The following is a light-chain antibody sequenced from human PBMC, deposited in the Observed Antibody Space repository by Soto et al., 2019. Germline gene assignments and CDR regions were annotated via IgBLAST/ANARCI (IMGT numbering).Light chain of an antibody. Sequence: EIVMTQSPAALSVSPGERATLSCRASQNISNNLAWYQQNPRQAPRLLISGASTRATGIPARFSGSGSGTEFTLNISSLQSEDFAIYYCQQYNNWPRTFGQGTRVEIK. CDR3: QQYNNWPRT. V-gene: IGKV3-15*01. J-gene: IGKJ1*01. CDR1: QNISNN. CDR2: GAS.